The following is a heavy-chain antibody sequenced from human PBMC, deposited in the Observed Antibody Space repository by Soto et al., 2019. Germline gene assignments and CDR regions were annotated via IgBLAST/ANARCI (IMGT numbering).Heavy chain of an antibody. CDR2: ISHDGRNK. CDR1: GFTFSDYA. Sequence: QVQLVESGGGVVQPGRSLRLSCPASGFTFSDYAMHWVRQAPGKGLEWVALISHDGRNKYYADSVKGRFTISRDISKNTLFLEMNSLSTEDTAVYFCAREVHYSSSYWGQGNLVTVSS. D-gene: IGHD3-22*01. V-gene: IGHV3-30*04. CDR3: AREVHYSSSY. J-gene: IGHJ4*02.